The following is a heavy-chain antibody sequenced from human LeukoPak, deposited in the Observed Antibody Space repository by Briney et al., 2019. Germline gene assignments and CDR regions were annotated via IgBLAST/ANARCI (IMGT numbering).Heavy chain of an antibody. Sequence: GASVKVSCKASGYTFTSYYMHWVRQAPGQGLEWMGIINPSGGSTSYAQKFQGRVTITADKSTSTAYMELSSLRSEGTAVYYCARVSSGWDYYYGMDVWGQGTTVTVSS. D-gene: IGHD6-19*01. CDR3: ARVSSGWDYYYGMDV. V-gene: IGHV1-46*01. CDR2: INPSGGST. CDR1: GYTFTSYY. J-gene: IGHJ6*02.